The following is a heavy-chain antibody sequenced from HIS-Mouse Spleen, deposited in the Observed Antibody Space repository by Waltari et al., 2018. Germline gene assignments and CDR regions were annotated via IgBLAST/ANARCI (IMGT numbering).Heavy chain of an antibody. CDR3: AKGSGTRAEYFQH. CDR1: GFTFSSYG. Sequence: QVQLVESGGGVVQPGRSLRLSCAASGFTFSSYGMHWVRQAPGKGLEWVAVISYNGSNKYCADSVKGRFTISRDNSKNTLYLQMNSLRAEDTAVYYCAKGSGTRAEYFQHWGQGTLVTVSS. J-gene: IGHJ1*01. V-gene: IGHV3-30*18. D-gene: IGHD1-7*01. CDR2: ISYNGSNK.